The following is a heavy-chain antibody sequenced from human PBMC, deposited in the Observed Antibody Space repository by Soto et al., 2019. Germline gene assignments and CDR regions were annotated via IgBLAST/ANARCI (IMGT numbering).Heavy chain of an antibody. D-gene: IGHD3-16*01. Sequence: QAHLEQSGAELKRPGASVKVSCKASGYTFSDFDINWLRQASGQGPEWMGWMNAKSGDTCFAQRFQGKFNMTWDTSLSTAYMEVGSLTSDDTAIYYCARGNPFNYAGFDVWGQGTTVAVSS. CDR2: MNAKSGDT. CDR3: ARGNPFNYAGFDV. CDR1: GYTFSDFD. J-gene: IGHJ6*02. V-gene: IGHV1-8*01.